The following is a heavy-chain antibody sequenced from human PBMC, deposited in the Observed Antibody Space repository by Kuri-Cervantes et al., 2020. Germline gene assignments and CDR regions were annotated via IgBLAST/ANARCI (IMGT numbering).Heavy chain of an antibody. D-gene: IGHD3-10*01. CDR3: ARGGRGEDYFDY. CDR2: ISSSGSTI. J-gene: IGHJ4*02. CDR1: GFTFSDYY. Sequence: GESLKISCAASGFTFSDYYMSWIRQAPGKGLEWVSYISSSGSTIYYADSVKGRFTISSDNAKNSLYLQMNSLRAEDTAVHYCARGGRGEDYFDYWGQGTLVTVSS. V-gene: IGHV3-11*01.